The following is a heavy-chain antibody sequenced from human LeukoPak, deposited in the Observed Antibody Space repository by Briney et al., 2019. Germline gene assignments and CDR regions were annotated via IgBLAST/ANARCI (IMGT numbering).Heavy chain of an antibody. V-gene: IGHV3-48*04. J-gene: IGHJ6*03. CDR2: ISTSGSSI. D-gene: IGHD4-17*01. Sequence: GGSLRLSCAASGFIFSTYSMNWVRQAPGKGLEWLSHISTSGSSIHYADSVKGRFTISRDNAKNSLYLQMNSLRVEDTAVYYCARDATTELGTVYMDVWGKGTTVTISS. CDR1: GFIFSTYS. CDR3: ARDATTELGTVYMDV.